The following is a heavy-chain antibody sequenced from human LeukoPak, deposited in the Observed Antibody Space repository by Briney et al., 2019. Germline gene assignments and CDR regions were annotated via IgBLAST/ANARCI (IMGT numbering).Heavy chain of an antibody. CDR3: AKVLDYWYFDY. V-gene: IGHV3-23*01. Sequence: GGSLRLSCAASGFTFSNYAMSWVRQAPGKGLEWVSAISGRPSYADSVKGRFTISRDNSKNTLYLQVNSLRAEDTAVYYCAKVLDYWYFDYWGQGTLVTVSS. J-gene: IGHJ4*02. CDR1: GFTFSNYA. CDR2: ISGRP. D-gene: IGHD2/OR15-2a*01.